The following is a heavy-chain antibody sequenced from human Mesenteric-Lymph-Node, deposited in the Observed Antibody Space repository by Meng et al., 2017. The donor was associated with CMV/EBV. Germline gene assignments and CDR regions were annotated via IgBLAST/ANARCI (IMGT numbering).Heavy chain of an antibody. D-gene: IGHD1-1*01. CDR3: AKDRGYNDDAFDI. V-gene: IGHV3-23*01. J-gene: IGHJ3*02. CDR1: GFTFSNYA. Sequence: GESLKISCRGSGFTFSNYAMNWVRQAPGKGLQWVSIISGSGGAIYYADSVKGRFTISRDNSKNTLYLQMNSLRAEDTAVYYCAKDRGYNDDAFDIWGQGTMVTVSS. CDR2: ISGSGGAI.